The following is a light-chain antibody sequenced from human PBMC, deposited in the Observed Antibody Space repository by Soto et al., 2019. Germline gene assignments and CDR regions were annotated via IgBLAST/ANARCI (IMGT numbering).Light chain of an antibody. CDR2: AAS. CDR3: QQLRMYPST. Sequence: IRLTQSPASLSASVGERVTITCRASQDIAIYLSWYQQKPGEAPKLLIYAASTLYGGVPSRFSGSGSGTDFALTITSLQAEDFATYYCQQLRMYPSTFGGGTKVDI. CDR1: QDIAIY. V-gene: IGKV1-9*01. J-gene: IGKJ4*01.